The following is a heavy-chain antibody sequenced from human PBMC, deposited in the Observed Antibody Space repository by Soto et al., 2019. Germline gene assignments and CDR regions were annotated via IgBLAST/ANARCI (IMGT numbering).Heavy chain of an antibody. V-gene: IGHV3-30*18. CDR3: AKDSKPLYYSSYGMDV. CDR2: ISYDGSNK. J-gene: IGHJ6*02. D-gene: IGHD3-10*01. Sequence: GGSLRLSCAASGFTFSSYGMHWVRQAPGKGLEWVAVISYDGSNKYYADSVKGRFTISRDNSKNTLYLQMNSLRAEDTAVYYCAKDSKPLYYSSYGMDVWGQGTTLNVSS. CDR1: GFTFSSYG.